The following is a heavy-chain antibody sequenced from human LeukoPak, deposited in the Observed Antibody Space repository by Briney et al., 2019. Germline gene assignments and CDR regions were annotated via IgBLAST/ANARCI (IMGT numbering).Heavy chain of an antibody. CDR1: GLTFSSVA. V-gene: IGHV3-23*01. CDR2: ITGSDDTT. CDR3: AKGTQLGSGYHPDY. Sequence: GGSLSLSCALSGLTFSSVAMTWVRQAPGKGLEWVSTITGSDDTTYYADSVKGRFTISRDYSKNTLHLQMNSLRVEDTAIYYCAKGTQLGSGYHPDYWGQGTLVTVSS. J-gene: IGHJ4*02. D-gene: IGHD3-22*01.